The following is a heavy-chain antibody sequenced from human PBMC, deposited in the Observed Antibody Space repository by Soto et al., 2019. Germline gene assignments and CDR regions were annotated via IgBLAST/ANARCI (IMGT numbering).Heavy chain of an antibody. CDR1: GYTFSSYA. Sequence: QVHLVQSGAEVRKPGASVKVSCKASGYTFSSYAMHWVRQAPGQRLEWMGWINAGYGNTKSSQKFQDRVTISRDTSASKAYMELTSLRSEDTDVYYCARDTGDGTFDFWGQGTLVTVSS. CDR3: ARDTGDGTFDF. J-gene: IGHJ4*02. D-gene: IGHD7-27*01. V-gene: IGHV1-3*01. CDR2: INAGYGNT.